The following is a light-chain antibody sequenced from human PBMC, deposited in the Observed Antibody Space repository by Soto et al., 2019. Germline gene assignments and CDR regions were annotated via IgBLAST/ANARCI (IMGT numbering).Light chain of an antibody. CDR1: QSINKW. Sequence: DIQMTQSPSTLSASVGATVTITCRASQSINKWLAWYQQKPGKAPTLLIYAASTLYGGVPSRFSGSGSGTDLAITITSLQAEDVETYDCQQLRMYPSTFGGGTKVDI. V-gene: IGKV1-5*01. CDR3: QQLRMYPST. J-gene: IGKJ4*01. CDR2: AAS.